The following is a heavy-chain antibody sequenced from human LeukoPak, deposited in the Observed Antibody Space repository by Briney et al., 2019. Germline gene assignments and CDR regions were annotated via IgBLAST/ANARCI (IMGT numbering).Heavy chain of an antibody. CDR2: IYYNGNT. D-gene: IGHD1-26*01. Sequence: SETLSLTCTVSGGSIGSYYWSWIRQPPGKGLEWIGYIYYNGNTNYNPSLKSRVAMSVDTSKNQFALKLSSVTAADTAVYYCARQVGSYPDYWGLGTLVTVSS. CDR1: GGSIGSYY. CDR3: ARQVGSYPDY. V-gene: IGHV4-59*08. J-gene: IGHJ4*02.